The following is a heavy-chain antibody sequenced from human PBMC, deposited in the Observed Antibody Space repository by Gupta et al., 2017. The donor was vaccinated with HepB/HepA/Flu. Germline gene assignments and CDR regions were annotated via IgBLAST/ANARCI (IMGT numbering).Heavy chain of an antibody. Sequence: QVQLVESGGGVVQHGRSLRLPCAASGLTFSSYGMPWVRQAPGKGLEWVAVIWYDGSNKYYADSVKGRFTISRDNSKNTLYLQMNSLRAEDTAVYYGARDEQLIPFDYGCQVTLVTVSS. CDR3: ARDEQLIPFDY. CDR1: GLTFSSYG. D-gene: IGHD6-13*01. V-gene: IGHV3-33*01. CDR2: IWYDGSNK. J-gene: IGHJ4*02.